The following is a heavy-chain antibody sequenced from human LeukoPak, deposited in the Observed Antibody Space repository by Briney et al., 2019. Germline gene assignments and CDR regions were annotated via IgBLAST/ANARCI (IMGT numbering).Heavy chain of an antibody. V-gene: IGHV3-48*04. J-gene: IGHJ4*02. CDR1: GFTFSSYS. Sequence: GGSLRLSCAASGFTFSSYSMNWVRQAPGEGLGWVSYISSGGSTIYYADSVKGRFTISRDNAKNSLYLQMNSLRAEDTAVYYCAREDSGSKIDYWGQGTLVTVSS. D-gene: IGHD1-26*01. CDR3: AREDSGSKIDY. CDR2: ISSGGSTI.